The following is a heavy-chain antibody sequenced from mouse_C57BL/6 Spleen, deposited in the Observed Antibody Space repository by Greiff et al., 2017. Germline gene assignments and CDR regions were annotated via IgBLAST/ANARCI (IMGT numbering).Heavy chain of an antibody. CDR2: INPGSGGT. J-gene: IGHJ2*01. Sequence: QVQLQQSGAELVRPGTSVKVSCKASGYAFTNYLIEWVKQRPGQGLEWIGVINPGSGGTNYNEKFKGKATLTADKSSSTAYMQLRSLTSEDSAVYFCARDGYYGSPDYWGQGTTLTVSS. D-gene: IGHD2-3*01. V-gene: IGHV1-54*01. CDR1: GYAFTNYL. CDR3: ARDGYYGSPDY.